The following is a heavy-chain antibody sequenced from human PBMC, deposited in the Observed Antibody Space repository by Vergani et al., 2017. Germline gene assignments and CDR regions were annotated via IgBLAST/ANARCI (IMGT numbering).Heavy chain of an antibody. J-gene: IGHJ5*02. CDR1: GFTVSSNY. CDR2: ISGSGGST. D-gene: IGHD3-10*01. Sequence: EVQLVETGGGLIQPGGSLRLSCAASGFTVSSNYMSWVRQAPGKGLEWVSAISGSGGSTYYADSVKGRFTISRDNSKNTLYLQMNSLRAEDTAVYYCAKDGNSMVRGVTTENNWFDPWGQGTLVTVSS. V-gene: IGHV3-23*04. CDR3: AKDGNSMVRGVTTENNWFDP.